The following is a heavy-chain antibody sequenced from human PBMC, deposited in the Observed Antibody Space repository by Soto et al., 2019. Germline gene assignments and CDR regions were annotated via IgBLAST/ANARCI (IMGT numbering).Heavy chain of an antibody. J-gene: IGHJ4*02. D-gene: IGHD2-2*01. Sequence: ASVKVSCKASGYTFTGYYMHWVRQAPGKGLEWMGGFDPEDGETIYAQKFQGRVTMTEDTSTDTAYMELSSLRSEDTAVYYCATAPGYCISTSCGGSDYWGQGTLVTVSS. V-gene: IGHV1-24*01. CDR1: GYTFTGYY. CDR2: FDPEDGET. CDR3: ATAPGYCISTSCGGSDY.